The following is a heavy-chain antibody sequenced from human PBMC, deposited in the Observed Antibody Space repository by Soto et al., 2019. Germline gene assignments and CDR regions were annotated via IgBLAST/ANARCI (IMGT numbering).Heavy chain of an antibody. CDR2: INDSGST. CDR1: GGSFSGYY. J-gene: IGHJ5*02. V-gene: IGHV4-34*01. D-gene: IGHD3-10*01. Sequence: QVQLQQWGAGLLKPSETLSLTCAVYGGSFSGYYWSWMRQPPGQGLEWIGEINDSGSTNYNPSHKRRVTISVVTSKNQVAQKLSSVTAADTAVYYCARGPITSDPRFDPWGQGTVVTVSS. CDR3: ARGPITSDPRFDP.